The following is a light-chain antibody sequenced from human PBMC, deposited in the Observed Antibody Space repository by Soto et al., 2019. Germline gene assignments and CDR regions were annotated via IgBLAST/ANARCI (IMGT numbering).Light chain of an antibody. CDR2: EVS. Sequence: QSVLTQPASVSGSPGQSITMSCTVTSSDVGGYDYVSWYQQHPGEVPKLIIFEVSSRPAWISNRFSASKSGNTASLTISGLQAEDGADYYCSSYTTSSSYVFGTGTKVTLL. J-gene: IGLJ1*01. V-gene: IGLV2-14*01. CDR1: SSDVGGYDY. CDR3: SSYTTSSSYV.